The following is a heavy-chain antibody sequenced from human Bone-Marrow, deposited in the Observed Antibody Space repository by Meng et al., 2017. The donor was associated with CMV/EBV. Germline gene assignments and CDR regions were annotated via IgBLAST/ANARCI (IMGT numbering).Heavy chain of an antibody. D-gene: IGHD2-2*01. V-gene: IGHV3-9*01. CDR1: GFTFDDYA. J-gene: IGHJ6*02. CDR3: AVVPAATRFYYYYGMDV. CDR2: ISWNSGSI. Sequence: GGSLRLSCAASGFTFDDYAMHWVRQAPGKGLEWVSGISWNSGSIGYADSVKGRFTISRDNAKNSLYLQMNSLRAEDTAVYYCAVVPAATRFYYYYGMDVWGQGTTVTVSS.